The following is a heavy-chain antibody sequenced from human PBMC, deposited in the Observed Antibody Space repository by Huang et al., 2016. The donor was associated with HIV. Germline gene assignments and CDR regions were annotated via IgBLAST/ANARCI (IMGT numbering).Heavy chain of an antibody. D-gene: IGHD6-19*01. Sequence: QVQLVESVGGVVQPGRSLRLSCAASGFTFSNYAMDWVRQAPGKGLEWVAVISYDGSNKYYTDSVKGRFTISRDNSKNALYLQMNSLRAEDTAVYYCARRAVAGIYYYYYMDVWGKGTTVTVSS. CDR1: GFTFSNYA. CDR2: ISYDGSNK. V-gene: IGHV3-30-3*01. CDR3: ARRAVAGIYYYYYMDV. J-gene: IGHJ6*03.